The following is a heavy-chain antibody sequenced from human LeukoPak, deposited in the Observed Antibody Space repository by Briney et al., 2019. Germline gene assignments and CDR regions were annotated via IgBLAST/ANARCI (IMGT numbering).Heavy chain of an antibody. Sequence: SETLSLTCAVSGSSLSGDYYWGWIRQPPGKGLRWIGGLSHSGTAYYNPSLKSRVTISLDTSKNQFSLRLTSVTAADTAVYYCAREFEWLRAFDIWGQGTMVTVSS. CDR3: AREFEWLRAFDI. D-gene: IGHD3-3*01. CDR1: GSSLSGDYY. J-gene: IGHJ3*02. V-gene: IGHV4-38-2*02. CDR2: LSHSGTA.